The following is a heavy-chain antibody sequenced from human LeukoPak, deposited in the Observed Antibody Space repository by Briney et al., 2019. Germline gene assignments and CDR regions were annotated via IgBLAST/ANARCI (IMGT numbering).Heavy chain of an antibody. CDR1: GFTFSNAW. Sequence: PGGSLRLSCAASGFTFSNAWMSWVRQAPGKGLEWVGRIKSKTDGGTTDYAAPVKGRFTISRDDSKNTLYLQMNSLKTEDTAVYYCTTPPRPWEQAEDAFDIWGQGTMVTVSS. D-gene: IGHD1-26*01. V-gene: IGHV3-15*01. J-gene: IGHJ3*02. CDR3: TTPPRPWEQAEDAFDI. CDR2: IKSKTDGGTT.